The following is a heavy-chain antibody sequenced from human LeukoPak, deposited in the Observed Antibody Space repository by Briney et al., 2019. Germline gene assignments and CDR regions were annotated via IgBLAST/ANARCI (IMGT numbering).Heavy chain of an antibody. CDR1: GYTFTSYA. Sequence: ASVKVSCKASGYTFTSYAMNWVRQAPGQGLEWMGWINTNTGNPTYAQGFTGRFVFSLDTSVSTAYLQISSLKAEDTAVYYCARVMPYYDILTGYYYYYYGMDVWGQGTTVTVSS. CDR3: ARVMPYYDILTGYYYYYYGMDV. J-gene: IGHJ6*02. D-gene: IGHD3-9*01. CDR2: INTNTGNP. V-gene: IGHV7-4-1*02.